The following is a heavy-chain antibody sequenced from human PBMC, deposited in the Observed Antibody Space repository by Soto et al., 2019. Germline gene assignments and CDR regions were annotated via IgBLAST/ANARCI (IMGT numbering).Heavy chain of an antibody. CDR2: IHHSGRT. CDR3: AKHSGWSFDY. J-gene: IGHJ4*02. V-gene: IGHV4-34*01. CDR1: GGSFSGYY. Sequence: QVQLQQWGAGLLKPSETLALTCAVYGGSFSGYYWSWIRQPPGRGLEWIGEIHHSGRTSYNPSLKSRVIISADTSKNQFSLKLSSVTAADTAVYYCAKHSGWSFDYWGQGTLVTVSS. D-gene: IGHD6-19*01.